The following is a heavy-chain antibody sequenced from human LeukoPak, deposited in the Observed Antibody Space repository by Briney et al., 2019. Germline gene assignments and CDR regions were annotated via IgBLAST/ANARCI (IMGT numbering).Heavy chain of an antibody. CDR2: ISPNSGGT. Sequence: ASVRVSCKASGYTFTDYYIHWVRQAPGQGLEWMGWISPNSGGTNYAQKFQGRVTMTRDTSISTAYMELSRLRSDDTAVYSCARDGNFDYWGQGTLVTVSS. CDR3: ARDGNFDY. V-gene: IGHV1-2*02. D-gene: IGHD1-1*01. CDR1: GYTFTDYY. J-gene: IGHJ4*02.